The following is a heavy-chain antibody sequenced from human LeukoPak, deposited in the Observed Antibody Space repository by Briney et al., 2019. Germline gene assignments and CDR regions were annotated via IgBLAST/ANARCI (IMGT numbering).Heavy chain of an antibody. CDR1: GYTFTSYT. CDR2: INTGNGNT. V-gene: IGHV1-3*03. D-gene: IGHD3-10*01. J-gene: IGHJ5*02. CDR3: ARGAKFRSYGSGTYYTSLPFDP. Sequence: GASVKVSCKASGYTFTSYTLHWVRQAPGQRLEWMGWINTGNGNTKYSQEFQGRVTITRDTSASTAYMELSSPRSGDMTVYYCARGAKFRSYGSGTYYTSLPFDPWGQGTLVTVSS.